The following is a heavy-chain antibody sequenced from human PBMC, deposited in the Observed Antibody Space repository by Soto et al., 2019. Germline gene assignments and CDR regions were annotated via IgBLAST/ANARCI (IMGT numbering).Heavy chain of an antibody. CDR1: GFTFSDYY. D-gene: IGHD2-15*01. V-gene: IGHV3-11*01. J-gene: IGHJ4*02. CDR3: ARPTQYCSAGTCYSWASDY. Sequence: QVQVVESGGGLVRPGGSLRLSCAATGFTFSDYYMSWIRQAPGKGLEWLADISKTAGTVHYADSVKGRFSISRDNARNSLFLQLNSLRVEDTAVYYCARPTQYCSAGTCYSWASDYWGQGTLVTVSS. CDR2: ISKTAGTV.